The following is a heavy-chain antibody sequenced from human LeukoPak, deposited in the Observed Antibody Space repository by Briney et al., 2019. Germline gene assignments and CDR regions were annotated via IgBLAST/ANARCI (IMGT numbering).Heavy chain of an antibody. CDR2: IDPSDSYT. Sequence: GESLKISCKGSGYSFTSYWISWVRQMPGKGLEWMGRIDPSDSYTNYSPSFQGHVTISADKSISTAYLQWSSLKASDTAMYYCARLHPTYCTSGLCYWFDPWGQGTLVTVSS. CDR1: GYSFTSYW. D-gene: IGHD2-8*01. CDR3: ARLHPTYCTSGLCYWFDP. J-gene: IGHJ5*02. V-gene: IGHV5-10-1*01.